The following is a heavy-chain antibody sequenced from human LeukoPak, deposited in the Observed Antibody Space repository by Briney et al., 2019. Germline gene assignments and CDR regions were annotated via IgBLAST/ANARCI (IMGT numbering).Heavy chain of an antibody. J-gene: IGHJ4*02. Sequence: GGSLRLSCAASGFAFSDYSMNWVRQAPGKGLEWISAITSDSNLIYYADSMRGRITISRDNAENSVYLQMNGLRAEDTAIYYCASGGATVWGFWGQGALVIVSS. CDR3: ASGGATVWGF. CDR2: ITSDSNLI. CDR1: GFAFSDYS. D-gene: IGHD3-16*01. V-gene: IGHV3-21*06.